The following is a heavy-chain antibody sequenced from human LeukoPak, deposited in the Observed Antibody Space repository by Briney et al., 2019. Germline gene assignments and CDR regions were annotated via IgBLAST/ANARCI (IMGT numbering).Heavy chain of an antibody. J-gene: IGHJ4*02. CDR2: ISYDGSNK. V-gene: IGHV3-30*04. Sequence: GGSLRLSCAASGFTFSSYAMHWVRQAPGKGLEWGAVISYDGSNKYYADSVKGRFTIFRDNAKNSLYLQMNSLRAEDTAVYYCARDFGAIAVAGTDYWGQGTLVTVSS. D-gene: IGHD6-19*01. CDR1: GFTFSSYA. CDR3: ARDFGAIAVAGTDY.